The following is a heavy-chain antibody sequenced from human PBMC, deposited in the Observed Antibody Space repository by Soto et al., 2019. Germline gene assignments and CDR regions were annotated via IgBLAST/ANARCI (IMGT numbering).Heavy chain of an antibody. CDR1: GYSFTSYW. D-gene: IGHD1-1*01. J-gene: IGHJ4*02. V-gene: IGHV5-51*01. Sequence: ESLKSSGKGSGYSFTSYWIGWVRQMPGKGLEWMGIIYPGDSDTRYSPSFQGQVTISADKSINTAYLQWSSLKASDTAIYYCVKDRGKSYRDFHYWGQGILVTVSS. CDR2: IYPGDSDT. CDR3: VKDRGKSYRDFHY.